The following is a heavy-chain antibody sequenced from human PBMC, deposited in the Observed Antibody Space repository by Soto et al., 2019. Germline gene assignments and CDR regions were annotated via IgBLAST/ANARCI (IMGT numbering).Heavy chain of an antibody. J-gene: IGHJ5*02. D-gene: IGHD2-21*02. V-gene: IGHV2-5*02. CDR3: AHTRGGGNSACFDA. CDR2: IYWDGER. Sequence: QITLKESGPSLLKPTQTLTLTCTFSGFSLTSGPAGVGWIRQPPGKALEWLALIYWDGERRYSPSLKSRLTITKDTSEDRVVLTMTNMDPVDTATYYCAHTRGGGNSACFDAWGQGTLVTVSS. CDR1: GFSLTSGPAG.